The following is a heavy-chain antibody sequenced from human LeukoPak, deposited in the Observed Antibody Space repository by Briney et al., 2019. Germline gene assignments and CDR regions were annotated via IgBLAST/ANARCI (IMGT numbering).Heavy chain of an antibody. D-gene: IGHD2-8*01. V-gene: IGHV2-5*01. CDR1: GFSLRTRGVG. CDR2: IYWNDDK. J-gene: IGHJ4*02. CDR3: AHRSVLMVYAEFDY. Sequence: SGPTLVKPTQTLTLTCTFSGFSLRTRGVGVGWIRQPPGKALEWLALIYWNDDKRYSPSLKSRLTITKDTSKNQVVLTMTNMDPVDTATYYCAHRSVLMVYAEFDYWGQGTLVTVSS.